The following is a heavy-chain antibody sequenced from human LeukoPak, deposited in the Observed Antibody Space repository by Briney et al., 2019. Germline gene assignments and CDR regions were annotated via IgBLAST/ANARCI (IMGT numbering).Heavy chain of an antibody. CDR2: ITDSGGTI. V-gene: IGHV3-23*01. CDR3: AKLWRGSYPRYFDY. Sequence: GGSLRLSCAASGFTFRNYAMSWVRQAPGKGLEWVSVITDSGGTIFYADSVKGRFTISRDNSKNTLYLQMNSLSAEDSAIYYCAKLWRGSYPRYFDYWGQGALVTVSS. D-gene: IGHD1-26*01. J-gene: IGHJ4*02. CDR1: GFTFRNYA.